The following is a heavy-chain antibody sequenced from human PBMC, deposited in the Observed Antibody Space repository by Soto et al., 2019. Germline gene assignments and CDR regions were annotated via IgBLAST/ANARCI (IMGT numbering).Heavy chain of an antibody. CDR2: INAGNGNT. CDR3: ARDPSYYGMDV. CDR1: GYTFTSYA. V-gene: IGHV1-3*01. J-gene: IGHJ6*02. Sequence: ASVKVSYKASGYTFTSYAMHWVRQAPGQKLEWMGWINAGNGNTKYSQKFQGRVTITRDTSASTAYMELSSLRSEDTAVYYCARDPSYYGMDVWGQGTTVTVSS.